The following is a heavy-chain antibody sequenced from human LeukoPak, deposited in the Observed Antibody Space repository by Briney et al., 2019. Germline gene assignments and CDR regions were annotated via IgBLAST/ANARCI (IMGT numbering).Heavy chain of an antibody. CDR3: VRGSLASGVVVYYYYYLDV. D-gene: IGHD3-3*01. Sequence: GGSLRLSCAASEFVFSNYAVNWVRQAPGMGLEWLSYISASRDITYYADSVKGRFTISRDNAKNSLYLQMNSLRAEDTAVYYCVRGSLASGVVVYYYYYLDVWGKGTTVTVSS. CDR1: EFVFSNYA. CDR2: ISASRDIT. V-gene: IGHV3-48*01. J-gene: IGHJ6*03.